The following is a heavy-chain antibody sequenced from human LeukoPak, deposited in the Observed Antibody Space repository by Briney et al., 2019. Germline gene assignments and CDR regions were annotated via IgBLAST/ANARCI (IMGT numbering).Heavy chain of an antibody. Sequence: GGSLRLSCAASGFTFNDYGMSWVRQAPGKGLEWVSGINWNGGRTGYADSMKGRFIISRDNAKNSLYLQVNSPRAEDTALYYCARNFGGGDSSGPYYWGQGTLVTVSS. D-gene: IGHD3-22*01. CDR1: GFTFNDYG. CDR2: INWNGGRT. V-gene: IGHV3-20*04. CDR3: ARNFGGGDSSGPYY. J-gene: IGHJ4*02.